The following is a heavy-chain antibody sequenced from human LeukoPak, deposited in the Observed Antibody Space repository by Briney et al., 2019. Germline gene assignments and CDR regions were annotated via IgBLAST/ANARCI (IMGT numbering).Heavy chain of an antibody. CDR3: ARGKGWLANDY. V-gene: IGHV4-59*01. J-gene: IGHJ4*02. D-gene: IGHD5-24*01. CDR1: GGSISSYY. CDR2: IYYSGST. Sequence: PSETLSLTCTVSGGSISSYYWSWIRQPPGKGLEWIGYIYYSGSTNYNPSLKSRVTISVDTSKNQFSLKLSSVAAADTAVYYCARGKGWLANDYWGQGTLVTVSS.